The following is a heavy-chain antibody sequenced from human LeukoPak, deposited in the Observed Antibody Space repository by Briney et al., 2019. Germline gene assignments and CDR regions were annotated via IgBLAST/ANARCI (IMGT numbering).Heavy chain of an antibody. Sequence: GGSLRLSCVASGFTVSSYYVSWVRQAPGKGLEWVSVIYSGGSTYYADSVKGRFTFSRGNSKNRLYLQMNSLRAEDTAVYYCARIAAGAGTHFDYWGQGTLVTVSS. J-gene: IGHJ4*02. CDR1: GFTVSSYY. V-gene: IGHV3-53*05. CDR2: IYSGGST. CDR3: ARIAAGAGTHFDY. D-gene: IGHD6-13*01.